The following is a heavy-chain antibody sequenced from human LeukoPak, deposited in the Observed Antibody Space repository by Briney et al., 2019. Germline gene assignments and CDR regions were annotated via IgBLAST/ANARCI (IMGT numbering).Heavy chain of an antibody. CDR1: GFTFSSYN. CDR3: ARGRYYYGSGDAFDI. V-gene: IGHV3-48*04. J-gene: IGHJ3*02. Sequence: GGSLRLSCAASGFTFSSYNMNWVRQAPGKGLEWVSYISSSSSTIYYADSVKGRFTISRDNAKNSLYLQMNSLRAEDTAVYYCARGRYYYGSGDAFDIWGQGTMVTVSS. CDR2: ISSSSSTI. D-gene: IGHD3-10*01.